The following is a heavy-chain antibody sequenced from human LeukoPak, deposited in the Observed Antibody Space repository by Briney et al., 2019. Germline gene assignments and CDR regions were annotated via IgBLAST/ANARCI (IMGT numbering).Heavy chain of an antibody. CDR1: GFTFSSYS. CDR2: ISSSSSTI. J-gene: IGHJ3*02. CDR3: ARDPGWFGESHDAFDI. Sequence: GGSLRLSCAASGFTFSSYSMNWVRQAPGKGLEWVSYISSSSSTIYYADSVKGRFTISRDNAKNSLYLQMNSLRAEDTAVYYCARDPGWFGESHDAFDIWGQGTMVTVSS. V-gene: IGHV3-48*04. D-gene: IGHD3-10*01.